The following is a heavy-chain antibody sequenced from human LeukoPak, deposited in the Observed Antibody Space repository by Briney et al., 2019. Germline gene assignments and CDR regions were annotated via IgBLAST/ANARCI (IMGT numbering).Heavy chain of an antibody. CDR3: ARDQGALDI. CDR1: GFTFSHYW. V-gene: IGHV3-7*01. J-gene: IGHJ3*02. Sequence: PGGSLRLSCAASGFTFSHYWMSWVRQAPGKGLAGLAHIKQEESEKYYVDSVKGRFTISRDNAKNSLYLQMNSQRAEDTAIYYCARDQGALDIWGQGTMVTVSS. CDR2: IKQEESEK.